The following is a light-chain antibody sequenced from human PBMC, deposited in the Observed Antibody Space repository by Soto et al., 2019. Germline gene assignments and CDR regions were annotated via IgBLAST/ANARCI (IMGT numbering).Light chain of an antibody. V-gene: IGLV2-8*01. J-gene: IGLJ1*01. Sequence: QSVLTQPPSASGSPGQSVATSCTGTSSDVGGYNYVSWYQQHPGKAPKLMIYEVNKRPSGVPARFSGSKSGTTASLTVSGLQAEDEADYYCSSYAGSSNVFGAGTKVTVL. CDR3: SSYAGSSNV. CDR1: SSDVGGYNY. CDR2: EVN.